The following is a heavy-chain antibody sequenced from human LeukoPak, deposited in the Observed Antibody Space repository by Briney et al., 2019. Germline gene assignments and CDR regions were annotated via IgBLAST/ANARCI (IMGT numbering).Heavy chain of an antibody. CDR3: ARAVDSTMVTPDY. Sequence: ASVKVSCKTSGYTFTNYGISWVRQAPGQGLEWMGWISGHNGNTKYAQKLQGRVTMTTDTSTRTAYMELRRLRFDDTAVYYCARAVDSTMVTPDYWGQGTLVTVYS. V-gene: IGHV1-18*01. D-gene: IGHD5-18*01. J-gene: IGHJ4*02. CDR2: ISGHNGNT. CDR1: GYTFTNYG.